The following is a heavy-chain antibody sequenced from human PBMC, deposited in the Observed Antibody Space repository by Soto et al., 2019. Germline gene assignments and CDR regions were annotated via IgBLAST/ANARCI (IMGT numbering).Heavy chain of an antibody. CDR1: GFTFGDYY. V-gene: IGHV3-11*01. Sequence: PGGSLRLSCETSGFTFGDYYMSWIRLAPGRGLEWVSLISSTGTTIQYADSVKGRFTISRDNVRSTLFLMMNNLRAEDTAVYYCARARFKYYNSSGYFDSWGQGTLVTVSS. D-gene: IGHD3-22*01. J-gene: IGHJ4*02. CDR2: ISSTGTTI. CDR3: ARARFKYYNSSGYFDS.